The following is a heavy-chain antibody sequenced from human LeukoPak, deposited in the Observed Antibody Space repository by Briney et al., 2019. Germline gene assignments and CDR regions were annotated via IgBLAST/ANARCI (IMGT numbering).Heavy chain of an antibody. J-gene: IGHJ5*01. CDR1: GYXFSTYY. CDR3: AKGGQEFDS. V-gene: IGHV1-46*01. CDR2: INPTGGST. Sequence: ASVKVSCKASGYXFSTYYIHWVRQAPGQGLEWMGLINPTGGSTTYAQKFQGRVTMTRDTSTSTVYMELSSLRSEDTAVYYCAKGGQEFDSWGQGTLVTVSA.